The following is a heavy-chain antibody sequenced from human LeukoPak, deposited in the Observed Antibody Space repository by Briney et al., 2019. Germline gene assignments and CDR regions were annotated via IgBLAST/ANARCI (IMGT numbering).Heavy chain of an antibody. V-gene: IGHV3-13*01. J-gene: IGHJ4*02. Sequence: GGSLRLSCAASGFTFSSYDMHWVRQATGKGLEWVSAIGTAGDTYYPGSVKGRFTISRDDSKNTLYLQMNSLRAEDTAVYYCAKDGGLWVSAHWGDSWGRGTLVTVSS. CDR3: AKDGGLWVSAHWGDS. D-gene: IGHD7-27*01. CDR1: GFTFSSYD. CDR2: IGTAGDT.